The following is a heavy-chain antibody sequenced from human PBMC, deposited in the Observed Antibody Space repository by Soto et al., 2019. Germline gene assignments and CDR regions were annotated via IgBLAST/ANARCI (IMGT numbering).Heavy chain of an antibody. V-gene: IGHV3-7*01. Sequence: EVQLVESGGGLVQPGGSLRLSCTASGFSLSTSWMTWVRQAPGKGLEWVANIMQDGSDKHYGDSVKGRFTISRDNAKNSLYLHRTSLRAGDTAVYYCASQRLYCCGLDVWGQGTTVTVSS. D-gene: IGHD2-2*01. J-gene: IGHJ6*02. CDR2: IMQDGSDK. CDR3: ASQRLYCCGLDV. CDR1: GFSLSTSW.